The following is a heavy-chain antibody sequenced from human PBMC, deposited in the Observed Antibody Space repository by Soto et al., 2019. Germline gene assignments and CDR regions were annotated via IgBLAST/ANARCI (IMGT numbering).Heavy chain of an antibody. J-gene: IGHJ4*02. CDR1: RFTFSNYG. CDR3: AKERDTRSSSCFDS. Sequence: PGGSLRLSCAASRFTFSNYGMQWVRQAPGKGLEWVAVISHDGTVKYYADSVKDRFTISRDNFQNTLDLQMDSLRAEDTAVYYCAKERDTRSSSCFDSWGQGTLVTVSS. D-gene: IGHD5-18*01. CDR2: ISHDGTVK. V-gene: IGHV3-30*18.